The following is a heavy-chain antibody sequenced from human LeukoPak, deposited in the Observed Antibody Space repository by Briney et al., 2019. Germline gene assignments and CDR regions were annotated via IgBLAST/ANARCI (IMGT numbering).Heavy chain of an antibody. Sequence: GGPLRLSCSASGFTFRSYAMLGVPGAPGRGLEYVSHIRTNGGSTYYAHSVRGRFNISGDNSKNTLYLQMSRLRAEVTAVYYCVKGYGGGGCCLSRTMYYLDYWGQGTLVTVSS. CDR3: VKGYGGGGCCLSRTMYYLDY. CDR1: GFTFRSYA. J-gene: IGHJ4*02. CDR2: IRTNGGST. V-gene: IGHV3-64D*06. D-gene: IGHD2-15*01.